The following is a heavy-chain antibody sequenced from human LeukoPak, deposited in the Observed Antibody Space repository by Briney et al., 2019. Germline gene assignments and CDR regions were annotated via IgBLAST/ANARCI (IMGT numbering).Heavy chain of an antibody. D-gene: IGHD4-23*01. J-gene: IGHJ4*02. CDR2: ISGSGGST. V-gene: IGHV3-23*01. CDR3: ARDSVVTPGYFDY. Sequence: QLWGVLRLSCAASGFTFSSYAMSWVRQAPGKGLEWVSAISGSGGSTYYADSVKGRFTISRDNSKNTLYLQMNSPRAEDTAVYYCARDSVVTPGYFDYWGQGTLVTVSS. CDR1: GFTFSSYA.